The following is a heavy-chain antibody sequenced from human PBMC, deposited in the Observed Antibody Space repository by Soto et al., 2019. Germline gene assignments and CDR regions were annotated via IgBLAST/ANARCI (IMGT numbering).Heavy chain of an antibody. V-gene: IGHV2-5*02. CDR3: AHRRRLADCRGGSCYQTFDY. J-gene: IGHJ4*02. Sequence: QITLKESGPTLVKPTQTLTLTCTFSGFSLSTSGVGVGWIRQPPGKALEWLGLIYWDDDKRYSPPLKRRLSITKDTSKNQVVLTMTNMDPVDTATYFCAHRRRLADCRGGSCYQTFDYWGQGTLVTVSS. CDR1: GFSLSTSGVG. D-gene: IGHD2-15*01. CDR2: IYWDDDK.